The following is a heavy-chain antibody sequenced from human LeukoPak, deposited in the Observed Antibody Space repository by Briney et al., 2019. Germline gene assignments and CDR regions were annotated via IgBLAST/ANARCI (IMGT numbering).Heavy chain of an antibody. CDR2: ISYDGSNK. D-gene: IGHD1-26*01. CDR3: ARADSGSYGYYFDY. CDR1: GFTFSSYA. V-gene: IGHV3-30*01. Sequence: GGSLRLSCAASGFTFSSYAMHWVRQAPGKGLEWVAVISYDGSNKYYADSVKGRFTISRDNSKNTLYLQMNSLRAEDTAVYYCARADSGSYGYYFDYWSQGTLVTVSS. J-gene: IGHJ4*02.